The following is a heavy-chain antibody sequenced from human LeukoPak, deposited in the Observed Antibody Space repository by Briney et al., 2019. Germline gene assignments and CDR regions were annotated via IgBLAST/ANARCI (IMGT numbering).Heavy chain of an antibody. CDR1: QFTFSSYS. J-gene: IGHJ4*02. V-gene: IGHV3-21*01. D-gene: IGHD3-22*01. Sequence: GGSLRLSCAASQFTFSSYSMNWVRQAPGKGLEWVSSINRGATHIYYADSLRGRFIISRDDAKNSLYLQMNSLRAEDTAVYYCVRLRRNSDSSGYHYYYDYWGQGTLVTVSS. CDR3: VRLRRNSDSSGYHYYYDY. CDR2: INRGATHI.